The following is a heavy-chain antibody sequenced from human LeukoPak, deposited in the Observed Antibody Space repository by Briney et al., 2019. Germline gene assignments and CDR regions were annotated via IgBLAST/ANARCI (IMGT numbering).Heavy chain of an antibody. CDR2: ISAYNGNT. J-gene: IGHJ6*03. CDR3: ARKMYSSSGYYYMDV. V-gene: IGHV1-18*01. D-gene: IGHD6-6*01. Sequence: ASVKVSCKASGYTFISYGISWVRQAPGQGLEWMGWISAYNGNTNYAQKLQGRVTMTTDTSTSTAYMELRSLRSDDTAVYYCARKMYSSSGYYYMDVWGKGTTVTVSS. CDR1: GYTFISYG.